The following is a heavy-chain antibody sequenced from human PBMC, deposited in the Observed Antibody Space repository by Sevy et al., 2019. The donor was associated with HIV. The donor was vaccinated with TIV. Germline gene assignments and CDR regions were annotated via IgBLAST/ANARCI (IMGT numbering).Heavy chain of an antibody. Sequence: GGSLRLSCAASGFSISDYYMSWIRQAPGKGPQWISYISSSADTIYYADSVKGRFTVSRDNAKNSLYLQMKGLRAEDTAVYYCARDHVKDGDLGDYYYYAMDVWGQGTMVTVSS. J-gene: IGHJ6*02. V-gene: IGHV3-11*01. CDR1: GFSISDYY. CDR3: ARDHVKDGDLGDYYYYAMDV. CDR2: ISSSADTI. D-gene: IGHD4-17*01.